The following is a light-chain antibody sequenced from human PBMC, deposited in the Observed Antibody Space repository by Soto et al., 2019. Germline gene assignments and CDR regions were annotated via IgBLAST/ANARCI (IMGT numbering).Light chain of an antibody. CDR2: DAS. J-gene: IGKJ4*01. CDR3: RQFNGRPLT. CDR1: QDIGSA. Sequence: IQLTQSPSSLSASVGDRVTITCRAGQDIGSALAWYQQRPGKAPKLLLYDASNLEAGVPSRFSGSGSGTDFTLSVTGLRAEGFATCYGRQFNGRPLTFGGGTKVQIK. V-gene: IGKV1-13*02.